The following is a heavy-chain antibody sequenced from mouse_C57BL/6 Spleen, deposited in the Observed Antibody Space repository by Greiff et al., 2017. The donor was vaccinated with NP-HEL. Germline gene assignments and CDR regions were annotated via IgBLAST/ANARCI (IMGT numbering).Heavy chain of an antibody. V-gene: IGHV5-17*01. CDR3: ASLYPFAY. CDR1: GFTFSDYG. Sequence: EVKLVESGGGLVKPGGSLKLSCAASGFTFSDYGMHWVRQAPEKGLEWVAYISSGSSTIYYADTVKGRFTISRDNAKNTLFLQMTSLRSEDTAMYYCASLYPFAYWGQGTLVTVSA. CDR2: ISSGSSTI. J-gene: IGHJ3*01.